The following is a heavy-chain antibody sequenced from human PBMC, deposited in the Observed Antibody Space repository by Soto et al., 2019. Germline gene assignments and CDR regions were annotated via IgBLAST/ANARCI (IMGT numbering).Heavy chain of an antibody. CDR3: ARAPFGGDCYCYYYYGMDV. CDR2: IWCDGGNK. D-gene: IGHD2-21*02. V-gene: IGHV3-33*01. J-gene: IGHJ6*02. Sequence: GGSLRLSCAASGFTFSSYGMHWVRQAPGKGLEWVAAIWCDGGNKYYADSVKGRFTISRDNSKNTLYLQMNSLRAEDTAGYSCARAPFGGDCYCYYYYGMDVWGQGTTVTVSS. CDR1: GFTFSSYG.